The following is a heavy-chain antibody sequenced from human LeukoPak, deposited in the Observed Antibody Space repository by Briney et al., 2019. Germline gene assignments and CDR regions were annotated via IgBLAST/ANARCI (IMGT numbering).Heavy chain of an antibody. J-gene: IGHJ4*02. CDR1: GYSISSAFY. CDR2: IHYSGST. V-gene: IGHV4-38-2*01. D-gene: IGHD7-27*01. Sequence: SETLSLTCAVSGYSISSAFYWGWIRQSPGKGLEWIGTIHYSGSTSYNPSLKSRVTISVDTSRNQFSLKLRSVTAADTAVYYCARGFRGDNFDYWGQGTLVTVSS. CDR3: ARGFRGDNFDY.